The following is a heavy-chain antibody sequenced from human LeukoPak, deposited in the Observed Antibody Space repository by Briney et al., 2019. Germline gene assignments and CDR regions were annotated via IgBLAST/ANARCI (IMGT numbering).Heavy chain of an antibody. V-gene: IGHV4-38-2*02. CDR2: IYHSGST. D-gene: IGHD3-10*01. CDR3: APGMVRGVIGWFDP. Sequence: SETLSLTCTVSGYSISSGYHWGWIRQPPGKGLEWIGSIYHSGSTYYNPSLKSRVTISVDTSKNQFSLKLSSVTAADTAVYYCAPGMVRGVIGWFDPWGQGTLVTVSS. CDR1: GYSISSGYH. J-gene: IGHJ5*02.